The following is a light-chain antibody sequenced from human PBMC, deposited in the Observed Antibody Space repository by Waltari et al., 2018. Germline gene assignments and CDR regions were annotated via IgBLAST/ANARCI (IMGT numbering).Light chain of an antibody. CDR3: QQYNNWPPGVT. Sequence: EIVMTQSPATLSVSPGERATLSCRASQSVSSNLAWYQQKPGKAPRPLIYGASTRATGIPARFGGSGSGTEFTLTISSLQSEDVAVYYCQQYNNWPPGVTFGPGTKVDIK. CDR1: QSVSSN. V-gene: IGKV3-15*01. CDR2: GAS. J-gene: IGKJ3*01.